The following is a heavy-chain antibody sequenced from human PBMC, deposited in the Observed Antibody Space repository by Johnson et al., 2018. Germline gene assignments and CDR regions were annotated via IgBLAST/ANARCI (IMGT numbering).Heavy chain of an antibody. D-gene: IGHD4-17*01. CDR3: ARDYGDYVFAFDI. V-gene: IGHV1-69*12. CDR2: IIPIFGTA. Sequence: QDQLVQAGAEVKKPGSSVKVSCKASGGTFSSYAISWVRQAPGQGLEWMGGIIPIFGTANYAQKFQGRVMITADESTGTAYMGLSSLRFEDTAVYYCARDYGDYVFAFDIWGQGTLVTVSS. J-gene: IGHJ3*02. CDR1: GGTFSSYA.